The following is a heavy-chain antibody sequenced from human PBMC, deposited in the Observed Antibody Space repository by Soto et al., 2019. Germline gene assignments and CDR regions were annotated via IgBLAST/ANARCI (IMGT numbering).Heavy chain of an antibody. J-gene: IGHJ4*02. V-gene: IGHV2-5*02. Sequence: QITLKESGPTLVKPTQTHTLTCTFSGFSLTTSGVGVGWIRQPPGKALEWLELIYWDDDKPYRPTLKSRSTITKETSKNRVALTMPTMDPADTATYYCAHSNIRDVYNKYYFDYWGQGTLVTVSS. D-gene: IGHD4-4*01. CDR2: IYWDDDK. CDR1: GFSLTTSGVG. CDR3: AHSNIRDVYNKYYFDY.